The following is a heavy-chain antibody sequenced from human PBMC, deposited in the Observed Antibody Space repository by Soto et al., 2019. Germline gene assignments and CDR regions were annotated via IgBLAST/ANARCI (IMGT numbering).Heavy chain of an antibody. CDR1: GYTFTGYY. CDR2: INPNSGGT. Sequence: SVKVSCHASGYTFTGYYMHWVRQAPVQGLEWMGWINPNSGGTNYAQKFQGWVTMTRDTSISTAYMELSRLRSDDTAVYYCARVSGDEYSSSWSNWFDPWGQGTLVTVSS. D-gene: IGHD6-13*01. CDR3: ARVSGDEYSSSWSNWFDP. V-gene: IGHV1-2*04. J-gene: IGHJ5*02.